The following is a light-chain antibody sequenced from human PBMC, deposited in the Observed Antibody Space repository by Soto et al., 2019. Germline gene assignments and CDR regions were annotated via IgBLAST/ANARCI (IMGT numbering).Light chain of an antibody. J-gene: IGKJ5*01. CDR3: QQFNNYPIT. CDR2: DAS. CDR1: QGISSA. Sequence: AIQLTQSPSSLSASVGDSVTITCRARQGISSALAWYQQKPGKAPKLLIYDASSLESGVPSRFSGSRSGTDFTLTISSLQPEDFATYYCQQFNNYPITFGQGTRLEIK. V-gene: IGKV1D-13*01.